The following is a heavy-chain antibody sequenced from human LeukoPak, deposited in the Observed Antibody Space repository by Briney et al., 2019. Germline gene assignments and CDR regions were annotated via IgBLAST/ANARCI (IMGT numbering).Heavy chain of an antibody. Sequence: PSETLSLTCTVSGGSINSFYWSWIRQPPGKGLEWIGYIYSSGHTNYNPSLKSRVTISLDTSKKQFSLKLSSVTAADTAVYYCTREAGHYYSSGGYGYFYYYMDVWGKGTTVTVSS. CDR3: TREAGHYYSSGGYGYFYYYMDV. CDR1: GGSINSFY. CDR2: IYSSGHT. V-gene: IGHV4-59*01. D-gene: IGHD3-10*01. J-gene: IGHJ6*03.